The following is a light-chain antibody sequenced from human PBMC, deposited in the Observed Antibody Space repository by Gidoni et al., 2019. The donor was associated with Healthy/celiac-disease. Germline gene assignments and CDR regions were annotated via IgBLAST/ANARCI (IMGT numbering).Light chain of an antibody. V-gene: IGLV2-14*03. CDR2: DVS. CDR3: SSCTSSSTLYV. J-gene: IGLJ1*01. CDR1: SSYVGGYNY. Sequence: QSALTQSASVSVSPGQSLTISCPGSSSYVGGYNYVSWYQQHPGKAPKLMIYDVSNRPSGVSNRFSGSKSGSTASLTISGLQAEDEADYYCSSCTSSSTLYVYGTGTKVTVL.